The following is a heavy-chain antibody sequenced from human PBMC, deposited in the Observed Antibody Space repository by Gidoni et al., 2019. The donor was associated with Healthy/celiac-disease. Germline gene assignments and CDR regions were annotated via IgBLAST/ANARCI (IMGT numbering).Heavy chain of an antibody. J-gene: IGHJ4*02. Sequence: QVQLEPSGAAVKKPGASVKVSCKASVYTFPGYYMHWVRQAPGQGLEWMGWINPNSGGTNYAQKFQGRVTMTRDTSISTAYMELSRLGADDTAVYYCARVVTIFGVVTPPGYWGQGTLVTVSS. D-gene: IGHD3-3*01. CDR1: VYTFPGYY. CDR2: INPNSGGT. V-gene: IGHV1-2*02. CDR3: ARVVTIFGVVTPPGY.